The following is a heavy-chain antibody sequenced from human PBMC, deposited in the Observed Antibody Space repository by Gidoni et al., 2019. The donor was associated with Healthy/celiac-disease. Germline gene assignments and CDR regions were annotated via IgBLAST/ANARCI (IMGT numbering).Heavy chain of an antibody. CDR2: ISGSGGST. J-gene: IGHJ6*02. D-gene: IGHD2-15*01. V-gene: IGHV3-23*01. CDR3: AKGIVVVVAATGYYGMDV. Sequence: EVQLLESGGGLVQPGGSLRLSCAASGFTFSSYAMSWVRQAPGKGLEWVSAISGSGGSTYYADSVKGRFTISRDNSKNTLYLQMNSLRAEDTAVYYCAKGIVVVVAATGYYGMDVWGQGTTVTVSS. CDR1: GFTFSSYA.